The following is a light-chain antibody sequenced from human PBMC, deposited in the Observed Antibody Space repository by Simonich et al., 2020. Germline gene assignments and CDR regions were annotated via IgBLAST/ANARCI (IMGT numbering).Light chain of an antibody. V-gene: IGLV2-14*01. Sequence: QSALTQPASVSGSPGQSITISCTGTSSDGGGYKYVSWYQQHPGKAPKLMIYDVSKRPSWVSNRFSGSKSGNTSSLPISGLQAEDEADYYCLLYYGGAHWVFGGGTKLTVL. CDR2: DVS. CDR3: LLYYGGAHWV. J-gene: IGLJ3*02. CDR1: SSDGGGYKY.